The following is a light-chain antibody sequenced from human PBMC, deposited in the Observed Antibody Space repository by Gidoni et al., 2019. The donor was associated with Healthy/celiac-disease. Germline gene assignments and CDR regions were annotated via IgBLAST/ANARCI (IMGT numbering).Light chain of an antibody. Sequence: DSQMTQSPSSRSASVGDRVTITCRASQSISSYLNWYQQKPGKAPKLLIYAASSLQSGVPSRFSGSGSGTDFTLTISSLQPDDFATYYCPQSYSTPYTFGQGTQLEIK. V-gene: IGKV1-39*01. CDR3: PQSYSTPYT. CDR1: QSISSY. CDR2: AAS. J-gene: IGKJ2*01.